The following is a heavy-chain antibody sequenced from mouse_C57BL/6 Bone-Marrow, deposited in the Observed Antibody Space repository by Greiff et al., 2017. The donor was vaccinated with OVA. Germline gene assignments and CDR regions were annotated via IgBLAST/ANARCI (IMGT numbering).Heavy chain of an antibody. CDR1: GFNIKDDY. Sequence: EVQLQQSGAELVRPGASVKLSCTASGFNIKDDYMHWVKQRPEQGLEWIGWIDPENGDTEYASKFQGKATITADTSSNTAYLQLSSLTSEDTAVYYCTTKSFGSSYNDYWGQGTTLTVSS. J-gene: IGHJ2*01. CDR2: IDPENGDT. D-gene: IGHD1-1*01. CDR3: TTKSFGSSYNDY. V-gene: IGHV14-4*01.